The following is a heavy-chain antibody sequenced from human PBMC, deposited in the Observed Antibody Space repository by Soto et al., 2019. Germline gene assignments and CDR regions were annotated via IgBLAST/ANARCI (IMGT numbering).Heavy chain of an antibody. CDR1: GYTFTSYG. Sequence: APVKVSCKASGYTFTSYGISWVRQAPGQGLEWMGWISAYNGNTNYAQKLQGRVTMTTDTSTSTAYMELRSLRSDDTAVYYCARDPGITIFGVVTLYYGMDVWGQGTTVTVSS. D-gene: IGHD3-3*01. V-gene: IGHV1-18*01. J-gene: IGHJ6*02. CDR2: ISAYNGNT. CDR3: ARDPGITIFGVVTLYYGMDV.